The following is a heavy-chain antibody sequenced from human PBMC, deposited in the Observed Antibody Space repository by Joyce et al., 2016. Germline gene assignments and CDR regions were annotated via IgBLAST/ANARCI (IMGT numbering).Heavy chain of an antibody. CDR1: GFSFNTYS. V-gene: IGHV3-48*02. J-gene: IGHJ4*02. CDR2: SSASSGTI. D-gene: IGHD5-24*01. CDR3: ARVGRTGYTCDY. Sequence: EVQLVESGGGLVQPGGSLRLSCAASGFSFNTYSINWVRQAPGKGLEWLSSSSASSGTIYYADSVKGRFTISRDNAKDSVYLQMNSLRDEDTAVYYCARVGRTGYTCDYWGQGTLVTVSS.